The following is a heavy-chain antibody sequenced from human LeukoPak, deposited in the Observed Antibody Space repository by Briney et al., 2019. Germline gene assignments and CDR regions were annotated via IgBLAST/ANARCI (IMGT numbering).Heavy chain of an antibody. CDR1: GFTFSSSW. V-gene: IGHV3-74*01. Sequence: GGSLRLSCAASGFTFSSSWMHWVRQAPGKGLVWVSRINSDGSTTNYADSVKGRFIISRDNAKNTLYLQMNSLRAEDTAVYYCTRPESSSSLACDHWGQGTLVTVTS. J-gene: IGHJ4*02. D-gene: IGHD2-2*01. CDR2: INSDGSTT. CDR3: TRPESSSSLACDH.